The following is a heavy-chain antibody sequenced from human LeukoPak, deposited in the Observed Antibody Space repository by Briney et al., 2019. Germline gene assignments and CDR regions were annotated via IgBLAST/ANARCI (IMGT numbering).Heavy chain of an antibody. Sequence: SETLSLTCTVSGGSISSYYWSWIRQPPGKGLEWNGYIYYSGTPNYNPSLKSRVTILVDTSRNQFSLKLNSVTAADTAVYYCTRGSIPDYWGQGILVTVSS. CDR2: IYYSGTP. D-gene: IGHD2-21*01. CDR3: TRGSIPDY. J-gene: IGHJ4*02. V-gene: IGHV4-59*08. CDR1: GGSISSYY.